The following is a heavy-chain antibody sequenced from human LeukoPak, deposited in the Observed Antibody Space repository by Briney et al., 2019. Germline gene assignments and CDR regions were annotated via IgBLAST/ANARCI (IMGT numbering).Heavy chain of an antibody. CDR1: GFTVSSNY. Sequence: GGSLRLSCAASGFTVSSNYMSWVRQAPGKGLEWVSVIYSGGSTYYADSVKGRFTISRDNSKNTLYLQMNSLRAEDTAVYYCAKDGRRGVATLFYYYYMDVWGKGTTVTISS. CDR3: AKDGRRGVATLFYYYYMDV. CDR2: IYSGGST. V-gene: IGHV3-53*05. J-gene: IGHJ6*03. D-gene: IGHD5-12*01.